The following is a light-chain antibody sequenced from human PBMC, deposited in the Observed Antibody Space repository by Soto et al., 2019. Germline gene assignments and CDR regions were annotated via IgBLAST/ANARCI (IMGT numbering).Light chain of an antibody. CDR1: QSISSW. CDR3: QVSADLLTT. V-gene: IGKV1-5*01. J-gene: IGKJ4*01. Sequence: TQPPSSKTTSVGGRVSTTCLASQSISSWLAWYQQKPGKAPKLLIYDASSLESGVPSRFSGSGSGTDFTFTISILQPEDSATYYCQVSADLLTTFGGGTKADIK. CDR2: DAS.